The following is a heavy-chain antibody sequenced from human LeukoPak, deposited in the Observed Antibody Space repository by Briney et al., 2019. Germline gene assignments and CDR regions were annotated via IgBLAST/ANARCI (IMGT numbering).Heavy chain of an antibody. V-gene: IGHV3-30-3*01. Sequence: PGGSLRLSCAASGFTFSSYAMHWVRQAPGKGLEWVAVISYDGSNKYYADSVKGRFTISRDNSKNTLYLQMNSLRTEDTAVYYRARGIYWFDPWGQGTLVTVSS. CDR3: ARGIYWFDP. CDR1: GFTFSSYA. J-gene: IGHJ5*02. CDR2: ISYDGSNK.